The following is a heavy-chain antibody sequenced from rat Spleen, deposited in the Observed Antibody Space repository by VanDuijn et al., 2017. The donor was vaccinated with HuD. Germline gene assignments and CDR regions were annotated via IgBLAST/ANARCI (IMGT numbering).Heavy chain of an antibody. J-gene: IGHJ3*01. CDR3: ARSEGVHYYLPFAD. Sequence: EVQLVESDGGLVQPGRSLKLSCAASGFTFSDYYMAWVRQAPTKGLEWVASISPSGGSTYHRDSVKGRFTISRDNAKSTLYLQMDSLRSEDTATYYCARSEGVHYYLPFADWGQGTLVTISS. V-gene: IGHV5-25*01. CDR1: GFTFSDYY. D-gene: IGHD1-1*01. CDR2: ISPSGGST.